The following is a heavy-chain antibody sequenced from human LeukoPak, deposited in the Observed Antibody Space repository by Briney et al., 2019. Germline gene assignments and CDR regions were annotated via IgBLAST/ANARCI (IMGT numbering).Heavy chain of an antibody. J-gene: IGHJ4*02. CDR1: GGTFSIYA. D-gene: IGHD3-3*01. CDR3: ASTPEAGYDFWSGYYDYYYFDY. Sequence: SVKVSCKPSGGTFSIYAISWVRQAPGQGLEWMGGIIPIFGTANYAQKFQGRVTITTDESTSTAYMELSSLRSEDTAVYYCASTPEAGYDFWSGYYDYYYFDYWGQGTLVTVSS. V-gene: IGHV1-69*05. CDR2: IIPIFGTA.